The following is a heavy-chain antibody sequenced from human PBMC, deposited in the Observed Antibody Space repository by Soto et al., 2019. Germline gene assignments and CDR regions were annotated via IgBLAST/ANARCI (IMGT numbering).Heavy chain of an antibody. D-gene: IGHD2-15*01. V-gene: IGHV3-30*18. CDR2: ISYDGSNK. J-gene: IGHJ4*02. CDR3: AKDRARSSNIVFH. Sequence: QVQLVESGGGVVQPGRSLRLSCAASGFTFSSYAMHWVRQAPGKGLEWVAVISYDGSNKYYADSVKGRFTISRDNSKNTLYLQMDSLRAEDTAAYYCAKDRARSSNIVFHWGQGTLVTVSS. CDR1: GFTFSSYA.